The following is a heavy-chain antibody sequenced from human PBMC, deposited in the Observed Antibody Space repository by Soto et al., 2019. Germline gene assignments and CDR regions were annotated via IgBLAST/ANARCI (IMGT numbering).Heavy chain of an antibody. J-gene: IGHJ3*02. Sequence: ASVKVSCKASGYTFTGYYMHWVRQAPGQGLEWMGWINPNSGGTNYAQKFQGRVTMTRDTSISTAYMELSRLRSDDTAVYYCARDHTYGSGSYFRYQNDAFDIWGQGTMVTVSS. CDR1: GYTFTGYY. CDR3: ARDHTYGSGSYFRYQNDAFDI. CDR2: INPNSGGT. D-gene: IGHD3-10*01. V-gene: IGHV1-2*02.